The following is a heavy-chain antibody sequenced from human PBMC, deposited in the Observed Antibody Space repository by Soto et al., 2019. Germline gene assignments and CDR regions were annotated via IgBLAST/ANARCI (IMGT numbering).Heavy chain of an antibody. J-gene: IGHJ5*02. Sequence: WETLSLTCTVSGASISGFYWSWLRKSAGKGLEWIGRIYATGTTDYNPSLKSRVMMSVDTSKKQFSLKLRSVTAADTAVYYCVRDGTKTLRDWFDPWGQGISVTVSS. D-gene: IGHD1-1*01. CDR2: IYATGTT. V-gene: IGHV4-4*07. CDR1: GASISGFY. CDR3: VRDGTKTLRDWFDP.